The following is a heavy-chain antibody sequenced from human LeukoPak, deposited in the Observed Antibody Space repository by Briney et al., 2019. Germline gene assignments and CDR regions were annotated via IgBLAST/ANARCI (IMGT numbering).Heavy chain of an antibody. D-gene: IGHD1-26*01. CDR3: ASSLYSGSPFDY. V-gene: IGHV4-59*01. Sequence: SETLSLTCTVSGGSISSYYWSWIRQPPGKGLEWIGYIYYSGSTNYNPSLKSRVTISVDTSKNQFSLKLSSVTAADTAVYYCASSLYSGSPFDYWGQGTLVTVSS. CDR1: GGSISSYY. CDR2: IYYSGST. J-gene: IGHJ4*02.